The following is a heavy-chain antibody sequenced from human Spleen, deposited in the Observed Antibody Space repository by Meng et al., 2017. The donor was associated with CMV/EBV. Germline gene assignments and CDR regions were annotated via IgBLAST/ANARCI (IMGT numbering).Heavy chain of an antibody. Sequence: GGSLRLSCEGSGFIFSGYTMTWVRQTPGKGLEWVSSVSGRSSYRYYADSVKGRFTVSRDNARNSLYLQMNRLRAEETAVYYCARDNLYHYGMDVWGQGTTVTVSS. J-gene: IGHJ6*02. V-gene: IGHV3-21*06. CDR2: VSGRSSYR. CDR1: GFIFSGYT. CDR3: ARDNLYHYGMDV. D-gene: IGHD2/OR15-2a*01.